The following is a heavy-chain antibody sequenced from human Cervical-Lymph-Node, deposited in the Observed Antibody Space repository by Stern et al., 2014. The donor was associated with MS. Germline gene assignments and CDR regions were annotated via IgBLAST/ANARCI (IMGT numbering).Heavy chain of an antibody. Sequence: VQLVEPGGGVGQPGWSLRLSCAASGFTFRTYAMHWVRHAPGKGLEWATIVSDNGLRKYYADSVKGRFTISRDNFKNTLYLQMNSLQPEDTGVYYCARSLANGDAYFDLWGQGTLVTVS. CDR1: GFTFRTYA. V-gene: IGHV3-30*01. J-gene: IGHJ4*02. CDR3: ARSLANGDAYFDL. D-gene: IGHD4-17*01. CDR2: VSDNGLRK.